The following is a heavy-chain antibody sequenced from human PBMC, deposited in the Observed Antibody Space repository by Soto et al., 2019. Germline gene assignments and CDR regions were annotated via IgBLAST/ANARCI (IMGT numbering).Heavy chain of an antibody. J-gene: IGHJ3*02. Sequence: SETLSLTCTVSGGSISSYYWSWIRQPPGKGLEWIGYINHSGSTNYNPSLKSRVTISVDTSKNQFSLKLSSVTAADTAVYYCARGPQYSSSWYWRFAFDIWGQGTMVTVSS. D-gene: IGHD6-13*01. CDR3: ARGPQYSSSWYWRFAFDI. V-gene: IGHV4-59*12. CDR2: INHSGST. CDR1: GGSISSYY.